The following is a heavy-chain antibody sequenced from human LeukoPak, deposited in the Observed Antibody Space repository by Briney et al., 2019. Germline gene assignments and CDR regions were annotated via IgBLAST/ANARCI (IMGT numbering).Heavy chain of an antibody. CDR3: TTDRYGNAFDI. V-gene: IGHV3-15*01. Sequence: GGSLRLSCAASGFTFSNAWLSGVRQAPGKGLEGVGRIKSKTDGGTTDYAAPVKGRFTISRDDSKNTLYLQMNSLKTEDTAVYYCTTDRYGNAFDIWGQGTMVTVSS. CDR1: GFTFSNAW. J-gene: IGHJ3*02. CDR2: IKSKTDGGTT. D-gene: IGHD3-16*02.